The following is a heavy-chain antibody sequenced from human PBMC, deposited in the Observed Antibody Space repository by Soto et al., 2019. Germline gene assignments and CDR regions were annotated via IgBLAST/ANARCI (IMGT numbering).Heavy chain of an antibody. CDR1: EVPFYYYL. J-gene: IGHJ4*02. V-gene: IGHV3-21*03. Sequence: PVGSLSLWGGTSEVPFYYYLMTWVRQAPGKGLEWVSSITSNGNFLYYADAVRGRFTMSRDNSKTSVSLEMNNLRAEDTAVYYCTRSDYGDAPGYWGQATLVTVSS. CDR2: ITSNGNFL. CDR3: TRSDYGDAPGY. D-gene: IGHD4-17*01.